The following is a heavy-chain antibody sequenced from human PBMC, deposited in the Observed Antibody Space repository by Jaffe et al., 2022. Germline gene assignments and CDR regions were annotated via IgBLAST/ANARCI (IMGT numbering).Heavy chain of an antibody. V-gene: IGHV5-51*03. J-gene: IGHJ4*02. Sequence: EVQLVQSGAEVKKPGESLKISCKGSGYSFTSYWIGWVRQMPGKGLEWMGIIYPGDSDTRYSPSFQGQVTISADKSISTAYLQWSSLKASDTAMYYCVIRREHLGYSGYHDYWGQGTLVTVSS. CDR2: IYPGDSDT. D-gene: IGHD5-12*01. CDR3: VIRREHLGYSGYHDY. CDR1: GYSFTSYW.